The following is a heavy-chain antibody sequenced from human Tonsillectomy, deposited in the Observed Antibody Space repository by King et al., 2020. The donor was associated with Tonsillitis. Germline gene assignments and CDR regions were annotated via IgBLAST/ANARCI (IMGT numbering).Heavy chain of an antibody. Sequence: VQLVESGGGLVQPGGSLRLSCAASGFSFSGYYMSWIRQAPGKGLEWVSDISSHSTTSTRYVDSVKGRFTISRDNAKNSLFLQMNSLRAEDTAVYYCATRLHYYDSCAWGQGTLVTVSS. V-gene: IGHV3-11*05. D-gene: IGHD3-22*01. J-gene: IGHJ5*02. CDR2: ISSHSTTST. CDR3: ATRLHYYDSCA. CDR1: GFSFSGYY.